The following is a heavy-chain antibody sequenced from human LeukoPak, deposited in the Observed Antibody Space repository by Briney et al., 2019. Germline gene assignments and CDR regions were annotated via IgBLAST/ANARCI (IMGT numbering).Heavy chain of an antibody. D-gene: IGHD6-13*01. J-gene: IGHJ4*02. CDR1: GGSFSGYY. CDR2: INHSGST. V-gene: IGHV4-34*01. CDR3: ARAGDSSSWYYLDY. Sequence: SETLPLTCAVYGGSFSGYYWSWIRQPPGKGLEWIGEINHSGSTNYNPSLKSRVTISVDTSKNQFSLKLSSVTAADTAVYYCARAGDSSSWYYLDYWGQGTLVTVSS.